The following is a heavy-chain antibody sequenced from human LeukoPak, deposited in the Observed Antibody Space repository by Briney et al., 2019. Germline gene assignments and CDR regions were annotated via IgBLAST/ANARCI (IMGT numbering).Heavy chain of an antibody. J-gene: IGHJ4*02. CDR3: ARLGIAAAVMEY. D-gene: IGHD6-13*01. CDR1: GYTFTSYG. CDR2: ISAYNGNP. V-gene: IGHV1-18*01. Sequence: ASVKVSCKASGYTFTSYGISWVRQAPGQGLEWMGWISAYNGNPNYAQKLQGRVTMTTDTSTSTAYMELRSLRSDETAVYFCARLGIAAAVMEYWGQGTLVTVSS.